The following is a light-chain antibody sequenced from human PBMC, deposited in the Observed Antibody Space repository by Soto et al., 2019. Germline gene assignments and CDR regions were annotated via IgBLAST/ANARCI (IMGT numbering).Light chain of an antibody. CDR1: QSVSSN. V-gene: IGKV3-15*01. Sequence: EIVMTQSPATLSVSPGERATLSCRASQSVSSNLAWYQQKPVQAPRLLIYGASTRATGIPARFSGSGSGTEFTLTISSVQSEDFAVYYCQQYNNWLRTFGQGTKLEIK. CDR3: QQYNNWLRT. CDR2: GAS. J-gene: IGKJ2*01.